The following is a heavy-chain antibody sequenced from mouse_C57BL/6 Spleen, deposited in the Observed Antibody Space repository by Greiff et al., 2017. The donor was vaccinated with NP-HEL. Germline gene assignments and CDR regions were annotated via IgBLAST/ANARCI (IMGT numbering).Heavy chain of an antibody. J-gene: IGHJ2*01. CDR2: IDPSDSYT. V-gene: IGHV1-69*01. Sequence: QVQLQQPGAELVMPGASVKLSCKASGYTFTSYWMHWVKQRPGQGLEWIGEIDPSDSYTNYNQKFKGKSTLTVDKSSSTAYMQLSSLTSEDSAVYYCARGALRYFDYWGQGTTLTVSS. D-gene: IGHD1-1*01. CDR1: GYTFTSYW. CDR3: ARGALRYFDY.